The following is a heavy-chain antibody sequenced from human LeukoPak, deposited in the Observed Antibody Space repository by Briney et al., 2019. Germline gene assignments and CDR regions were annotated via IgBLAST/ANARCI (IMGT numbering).Heavy chain of an antibody. V-gene: IGHV4-4*07. CDR2: IYTSGST. D-gene: IGHD3-22*01. CDR3: SRLYHDRSAYLLDY. J-gene: IGHJ4*02. Sequence: PSETLSLTCTVCGDSISRFYWRCLRQPAGKGLEWIGRIYTSGSTNYNPSLKSRVTMSVDTSKNQFSLRLSSVTAADTAVYYCSRLYHDRSAYLLDYWGQGTLVTVSS. CDR1: GDSISRFY.